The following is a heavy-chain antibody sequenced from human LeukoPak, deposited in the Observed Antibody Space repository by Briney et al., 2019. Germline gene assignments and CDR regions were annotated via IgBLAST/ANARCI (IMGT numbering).Heavy chain of an antibody. V-gene: IGHV4-59*01. CDR1: GGSISSYY. CDR2: IYYSGRT. Sequence: SETLSLTCTVSGGSISSYYWSWIRQPPGKGLEWIGYIYYSGRTNYNPSLKSRVTISADTSKNQFSLKLSSVTAADTAVYYCARDRFDYDFAFDIWGQGTMVTVSS. J-gene: IGHJ3*02. CDR3: ARDRFDYDFAFDI. D-gene: IGHD4-17*01.